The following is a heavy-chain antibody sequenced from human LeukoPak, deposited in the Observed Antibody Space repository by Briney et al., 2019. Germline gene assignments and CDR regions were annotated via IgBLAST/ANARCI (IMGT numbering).Heavy chain of an antibody. CDR2: ISYDGSNK. D-gene: IGHD3-3*01. Sequence: GGSLRLSCAASGFTFSSYAMHWVRQAPGKRLEWVAVISYDGSNKYYADSVKGRFTISRDNSKNTLYLQMNSLRAEDTAVYYCARWSGPFDYWGQGTLVTVSS. CDR1: GFTFSSYA. CDR3: ARWSGPFDY. J-gene: IGHJ4*02. V-gene: IGHV3-30*04.